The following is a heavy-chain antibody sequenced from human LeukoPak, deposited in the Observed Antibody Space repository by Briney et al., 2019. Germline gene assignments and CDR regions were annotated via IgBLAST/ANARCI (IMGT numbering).Heavy chain of an antibody. V-gene: IGHV3-23*01. Sequence: GGSLRLSCAASGFTSNNYAMSWVRQAPGKGLEWVSGVSGSGSGTYYADSGKGRFTISRDNSKNTLFLQMSSLRAEDTAVYYCAKVSAVGTTTGYFDYWGQGTLVTVSS. CDR1: GFTSNNYA. CDR3: AKVSAVGTTTGYFDY. CDR2: VSGSGSGT. J-gene: IGHJ4*02. D-gene: IGHD1-26*01.